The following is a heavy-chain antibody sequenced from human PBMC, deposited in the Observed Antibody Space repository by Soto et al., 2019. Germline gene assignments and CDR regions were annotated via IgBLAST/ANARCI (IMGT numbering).Heavy chain of an antibody. Sequence: PGGSLRLSCAASGFTFSSYAMHWVRPAPGKGLEYVSAISSNGGRTYYADSVKGRFTISRDNSKNTLYLQMSSLIAEDTAVYYCVKDLCSGGSCYSFWFDPWGQGTLVTVSS. D-gene: IGHD2-15*01. CDR2: ISSNGGRT. V-gene: IGHV3-64D*06. J-gene: IGHJ5*02. CDR3: VKDLCSGGSCYSFWFDP. CDR1: GFTFSSYA.